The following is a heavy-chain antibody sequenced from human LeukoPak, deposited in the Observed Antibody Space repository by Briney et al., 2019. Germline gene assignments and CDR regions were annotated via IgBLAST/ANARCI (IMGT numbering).Heavy chain of an antibody. CDR3: AKVAYGDYAADY. V-gene: IGHV3-30*18. Sequence: GGSLRLSCAASGFTFSSHGMHWVRQAPGKGLEWVAVISYDGSNKYYADSVKGRFTISRDNSKNTLYLQMNSLRAEDTAVYYCAKVAYGDYAADYWGQGTLVTVSS. J-gene: IGHJ4*02. CDR1: GFTFSSHG. D-gene: IGHD4-17*01. CDR2: ISYDGSNK.